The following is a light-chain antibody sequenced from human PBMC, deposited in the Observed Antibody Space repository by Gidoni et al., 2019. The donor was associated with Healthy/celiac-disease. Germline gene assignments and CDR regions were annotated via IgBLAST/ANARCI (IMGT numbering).Light chain of an antibody. J-gene: IGKJ2*01. CDR2: DAS. CDR1: QSISSW. Sequence: DIQMTQSPSTLSASVGDRVTITCRASQSISSWLAWFQQKPGKAPKLLIYDASSLESGVPSRFSGSGSGTEFTLTISSLQPDDFATYYCQQYNSYSERVYTFGQGTKLEIK. CDR3: QQYNSYSERVYT. V-gene: IGKV1-5*01.